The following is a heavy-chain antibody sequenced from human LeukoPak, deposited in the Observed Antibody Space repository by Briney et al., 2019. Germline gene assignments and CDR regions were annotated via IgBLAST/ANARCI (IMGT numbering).Heavy chain of an antibody. Sequence: PSETLSLTCTVSGASIRTYFWSWIRQPPGKGLEWIGYIYYSGSTNYNPSLKSRVTISVDTSKNQFSLKLSSVTAADTAVYYCARRGTVTDGSFDYWGQGTLVTVSS. CDR1: GASIRTYF. D-gene: IGHD4-17*01. CDR2: IYYSGST. CDR3: ARRGTVTDGSFDY. V-gene: IGHV4-59*08. J-gene: IGHJ4*02.